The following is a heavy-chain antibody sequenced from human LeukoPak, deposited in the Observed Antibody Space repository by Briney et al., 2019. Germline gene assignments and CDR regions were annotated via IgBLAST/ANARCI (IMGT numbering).Heavy chain of an antibody. CDR3: ARTRWYYHDSNGFMTYFDY. J-gene: IGHJ4*02. CDR2: IIPVYGTP. V-gene: IGHV1-69*13. CDR1: GGTFSSYA. Sequence: SVKVSCKASGGTFSSYAISWVRQAPGQGLEWMGGIIPVYGTPNYAQKFQGRVTIIADQSTSTAYMELSSLRFEDTAVYYCARTRWYYHDSNGFMTYFDYWGQGTLVTVSS. D-gene: IGHD3-22*01.